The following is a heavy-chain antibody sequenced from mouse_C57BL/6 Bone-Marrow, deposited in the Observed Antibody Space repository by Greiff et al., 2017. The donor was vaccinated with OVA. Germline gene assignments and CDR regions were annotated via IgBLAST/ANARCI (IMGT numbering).Heavy chain of an antibody. Sequence: EVKLVESGGGLVQPKGSLKLSCAASGFSFTTYAMNWVRQAPGKGLEWVARIRSKSNNYATYYAASVKDRFTISRDDSESMLYLQMNNLKTEDTAMYYCVRQGLSTMITFDYWGQGTTLTVSS. CDR1: GFSFTTYA. V-gene: IGHV10-1*01. D-gene: IGHD2-4*01. CDR2: IRSKSNNYAT. J-gene: IGHJ2*01. CDR3: VRQGLSTMITFDY.